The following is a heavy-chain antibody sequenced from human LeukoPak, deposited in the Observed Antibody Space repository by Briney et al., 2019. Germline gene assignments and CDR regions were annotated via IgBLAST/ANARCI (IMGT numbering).Heavy chain of an antibody. V-gene: IGHV4-34*01. D-gene: IGHD4-23*01. CDR3: ARDPTTVVTTPYYFDF. CDR1: GGSFSGYH. J-gene: IGHJ4*02. CDR2: INDRGQT. Sequence: KASETLFLTCAVHGGSFSGYHWNWIRQSPGKGLEWIGEINDRGQTNYNPSLESRLTISVDTSKKQFSLKLNSVTAADTAVYYCARDPTTVVTTPYYFDFWGQGTMVTVSS.